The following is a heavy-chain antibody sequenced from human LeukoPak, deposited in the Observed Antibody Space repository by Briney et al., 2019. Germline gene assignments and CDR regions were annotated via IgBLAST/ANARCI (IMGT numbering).Heavy chain of an antibody. J-gene: IGHJ5*02. Sequence: ASVKVSCKASGYTFTNYGVTWVRRAPGQGLEWIGWISAYNGDRNYVQKFQGRVTKTTDTSTSTAYMELRNLTSDDSAAYYCARDTNSAGDLTWFDPWGQGTLVTVFS. V-gene: IGHV1-18*04. CDR1: GYTFTNYG. D-gene: IGHD2-2*01. CDR3: ARDTNSAGDLTWFDP. CDR2: ISAYNGDR.